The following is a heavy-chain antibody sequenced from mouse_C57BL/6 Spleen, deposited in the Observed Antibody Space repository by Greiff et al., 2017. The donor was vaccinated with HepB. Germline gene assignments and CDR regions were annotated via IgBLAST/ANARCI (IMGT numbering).Heavy chain of an antibody. CDR3: TSPNTTVKMDY. Sequence: VQLQQSGAELVRPGASVKLSCTASGFNIKDYYMHWVKQRPEQGLEWIGRIDPEDGDTEYAPKFQGKATMTADTSSNTAYLQLSSLTSEDTAVYYCTSPNTTVKMDYWGQGTSVTVSS. CDR2: IDPEDGDT. D-gene: IGHD1-1*01. CDR1: GFNIKDYY. V-gene: IGHV14-1*01. J-gene: IGHJ4*01.